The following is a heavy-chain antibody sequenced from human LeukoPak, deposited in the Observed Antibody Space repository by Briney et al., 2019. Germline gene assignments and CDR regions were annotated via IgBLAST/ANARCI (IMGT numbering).Heavy chain of an antibody. J-gene: IGHJ4*02. V-gene: IGHV4-59*12. Sequence: SETLSLTCTVSGGSISSYYWSWIRQPPGKGLEWIGYIYYSGSTNYNPSLKSRVTMSVDTSKNQFSLKLSSVTAADTAVYYCARSIVGAYYFDYWGQGTLVTVSS. CDR3: ARSIVGAYYFDY. D-gene: IGHD1-26*01. CDR2: IYYSGST. CDR1: GGSISSYY.